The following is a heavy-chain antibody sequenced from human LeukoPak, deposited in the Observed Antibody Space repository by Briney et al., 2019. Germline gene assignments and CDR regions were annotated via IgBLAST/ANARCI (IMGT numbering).Heavy chain of an antibody. J-gene: IGHJ4*02. CDR3: AREVYEYYFDY. CDR2: IKQDGSEK. Sequence: GGSLRLSCAASGFTFSSYWMSWVRQAPGKGLEWVANIKQDGSEKYYVDSVKGRFTISRDNAKNSLYLQMNSLRAEDTAVYYRAREVYEYYFDYWGQGTLVTVSS. V-gene: IGHV3-7*05. D-gene: IGHD1-14*01. CDR1: GFTFSSYW.